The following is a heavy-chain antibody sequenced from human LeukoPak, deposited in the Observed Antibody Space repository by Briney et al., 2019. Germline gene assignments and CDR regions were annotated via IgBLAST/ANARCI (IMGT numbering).Heavy chain of an antibody. Sequence: PSETLSLTCTVSGGSISSYYWSWIRQPPGKGLEWIGEINHSGSTNYNPSLKSRVTISVDTSKNQFSLKLSSVTAADTAVYYCAGYGIAARRFDYWGQGTLVTVSS. CDR2: INHSGST. J-gene: IGHJ4*02. D-gene: IGHD6-6*01. CDR3: AGYGIAARRFDY. CDR1: GGSISSYY. V-gene: IGHV4-34*01.